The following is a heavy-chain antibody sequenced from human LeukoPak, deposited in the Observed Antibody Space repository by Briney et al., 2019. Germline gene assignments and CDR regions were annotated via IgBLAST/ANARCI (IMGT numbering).Heavy chain of an antibody. V-gene: IGHV5-51*01. Sequence: GESLKISCKGSGYSFTSYWIGWVRQMPGKGPEWMGIIYPGDSDTRYSPSFQGQVTISADKSISTAYLQWSSLKASDTAMYHCARHSGPGGDGYNYEDYWGQGTLVTVSS. CDR1: GYSFTSYW. CDR2: IYPGDSDT. D-gene: IGHD5-12*01. CDR3: ARHSGPGGDGYNYEDY. J-gene: IGHJ4*02.